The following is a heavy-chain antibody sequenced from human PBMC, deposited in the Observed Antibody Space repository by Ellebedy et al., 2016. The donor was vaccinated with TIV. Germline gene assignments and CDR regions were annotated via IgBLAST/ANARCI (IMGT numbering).Heavy chain of an antibody. Sequence: AASVKVSCKASGYTFTTYGVSWVRQAPGQGLEWMGWINPNKGNTIYAQNLQDRLTMTTDASTSTAYMELRSLRSDDTAVYYCARDNRAEHSSSFWGQGTLVTVSS. CDR1: GYTFTTYG. CDR2: INPNKGNT. CDR3: ARDNRAEHSSSF. J-gene: IGHJ4*02. D-gene: IGHD6-6*01. V-gene: IGHV1-18*04.